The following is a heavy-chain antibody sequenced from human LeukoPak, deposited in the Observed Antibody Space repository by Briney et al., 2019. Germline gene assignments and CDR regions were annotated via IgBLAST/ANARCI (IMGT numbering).Heavy chain of an antibody. CDR2: ISSSSSYI. CDR3: ARPSVSRDYFDY. D-gene: IGHD3-10*01. CDR1: GFTFSSYS. Sequence: GGSLRLSCAASGFTFSSYSMSWVRQAPGKGLEWVSSISSSSSYIYYADSVKGRFTISRDNAKNSLYLQMNSLRAEDTAVYYCARPSVSRDYFDYWGQGTLVTVSS. V-gene: IGHV3-21*01. J-gene: IGHJ4*02.